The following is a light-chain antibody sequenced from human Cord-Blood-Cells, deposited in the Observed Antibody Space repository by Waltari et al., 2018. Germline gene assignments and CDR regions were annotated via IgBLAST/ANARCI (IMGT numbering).Light chain of an antibody. Sequence: DIQMTQSPSTLSASVGDSVTITCRASQGISSWLAWYQQKPGKAPKLLIYKASSLESGVPSRFSGSGSGTEFTLTISSLQPDDFATYYCQQYNSYSPQFGQGTKVEIK. CDR2: KAS. CDR3: QQYNSYSPQ. CDR1: QGISSW. V-gene: IGKV1-5*03. J-gene: IGKJ1*01.